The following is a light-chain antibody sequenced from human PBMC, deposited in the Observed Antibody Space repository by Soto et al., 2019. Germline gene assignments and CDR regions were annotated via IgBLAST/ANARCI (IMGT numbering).Light chain of an antibody. CDR1: SSDFGRFDQ. CDR2: NVN. J-gene: IGLJ2*01. Sequence: QSALIQPPSVSGSPGQSVTVSCTGTSSDFGRFDQVSWYQQHPGTVPKPMIYNVNSRPSGVPDRFSGSKSGNTASMTISGLQAEDESDYYCSSYTTGNTLVFGGGTKLTVL. V-gene: IGLV2-18*02. CDR3: SSYTTGNTLV.